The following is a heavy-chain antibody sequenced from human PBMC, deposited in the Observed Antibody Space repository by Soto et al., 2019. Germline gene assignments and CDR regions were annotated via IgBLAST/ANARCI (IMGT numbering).Heavy chain of an antibody. V-gene: IGHV6-1*01. J-gene: IGHJ4*02. D-gene: IGHD2-21*02. Sequence: PSQTLSLTCAISGDSVSSNSAAWNWIRQSPSRGLEWLGRTYYRSKWYNDYAVSVKSRITINPDTSKNQFSLQLNSVTPEDTAVYYCAREEGLLLLRARSALGYWGQGTLVTVSS. CDR2: TYYRSKWYN. CDR1: GDSVSSNSAA. CDR3: AREEGLLLLRARSALGY.